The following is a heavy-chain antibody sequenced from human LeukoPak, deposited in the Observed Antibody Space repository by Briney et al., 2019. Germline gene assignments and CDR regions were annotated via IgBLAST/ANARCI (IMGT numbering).Heavy chain of an antibody. CDR1: GFTFSSYG. J-gene: IGHJ4*02. CDR3: AKDHPSIAY. Sequence: GGSLRLSCAASGFTFSSYGMHWVRQAQGKVLEWVAFIRSDGVSKYYTDSVEGRFAISRDNSKNTVYLQMNSLRAEDTAVYFCAKDHPSIAYWGQGILVTVSS. CDR2: IRSDGVSK. V-gene: IGHV3-30*02.